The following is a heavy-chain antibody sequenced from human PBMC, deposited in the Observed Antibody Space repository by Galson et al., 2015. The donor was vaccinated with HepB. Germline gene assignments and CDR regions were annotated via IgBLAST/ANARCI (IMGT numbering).Heavy chain of an antibody. CDR1: GYTFTSYY. CDR2: INPSGGST. CDR3: ARPLIAVAGSDAFDI. D-gene: IGHD6-19*01. Sequence: VKVSCKASGYTFTSYYMHWVRQAPGQGLEWMGIINPSGGSTSYAQKFQGRVTMTRDTSTSTVYMELSSLRSEDTAVYYCARPLIAVAGSDAFDIWGQGTMVTVSS. V-gene: IGHV1-46*01. J-gene: IGHJ3*02.